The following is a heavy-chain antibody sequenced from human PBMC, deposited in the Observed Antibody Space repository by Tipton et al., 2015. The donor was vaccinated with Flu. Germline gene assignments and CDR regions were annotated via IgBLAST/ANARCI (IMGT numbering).Heavy chain of an antibody. CDR3: AGEFSGWFDP. CDR2: IHYSGST. D-gene: IGHD2/OR15-2a*01. V-gene: IGHV4-59*12. CDR1: GSSMNNDY. J-gene: IGHJ5*02. Sequence: GLVKPSETLSLTCTVSGSSMNNDYWSWIRQPPGKGLEYIGYIHYSGSTKSNPSLKSRVTISLDTSKNQFSLKLSSVTAADTAVYYCAGEFSGWFDPWGQGTLVTVSS.